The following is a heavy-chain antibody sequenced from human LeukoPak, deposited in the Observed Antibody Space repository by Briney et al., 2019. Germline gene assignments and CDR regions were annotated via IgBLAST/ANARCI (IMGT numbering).Heavy chain of an antibody. CDR3: ARGSYSSSWKTFDY. D-gene: IGHD6-13*01. Sequence: GGSLRLSCAASGFTFSSYGIHWVRQAPGKGLEWVAFIRYDGSNKYHADSVKGRFTISRDNSKNTLYLQMNSLRADDTAMYYCARGSYSSSWKTFDYWGQGTLVTVSS. CDR1: GFTFSSYG. J-gene: IGHJ4*02. CDR2: IRYDGSNK. V-gene: IGHV3-30*02.